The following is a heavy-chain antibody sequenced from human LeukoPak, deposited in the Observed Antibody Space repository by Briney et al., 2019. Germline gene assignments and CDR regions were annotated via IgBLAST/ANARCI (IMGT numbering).Heavy chain of an antibody. CDR1: GYTFTSYG. Sequence: ASVKVSCKASGYTFTSYGISWVRQAPGQGLEWMGWISAYNGNTNYAQKLQGRVTMTTDTSTSTAYMELRSLRSDDTAVYYCARDQRYSGSYYYYYGMDVWGQGTTVTVSS. J-gene: IGHJ6*02. D-gene: IGHD1-26*01. CDR3: ARDQRYSGSYYYYYGMDV. V-gene: IGHV1-18*01. CDR2: ISAYNGNT.